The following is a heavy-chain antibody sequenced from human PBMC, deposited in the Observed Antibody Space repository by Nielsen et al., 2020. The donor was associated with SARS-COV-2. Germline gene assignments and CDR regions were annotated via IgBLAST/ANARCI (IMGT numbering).Heavy chain of an antibody. D-gene: IGHD6-13*01. CDR1: GFTFDDYA. J-gene: IGHJ4*02. Sequence: SLKISCAASGFTFDDYAMHWVRQAPGKGLEWVSGISWNSGGIGYADSVKGRFTISRDNAKNSLYLQMNSLRAEDTALYYCAKDMGSSSWYLDYWGQGTLVTVSS. CDR2: ISWNSGGI. V-gene: IGHV3-9*01. CDR3: AKDMGSSSWYLDY.